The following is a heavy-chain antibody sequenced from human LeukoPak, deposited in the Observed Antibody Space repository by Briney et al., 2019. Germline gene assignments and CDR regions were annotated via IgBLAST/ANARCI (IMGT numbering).Heavy chain of an antibody. D-gene: IGHD6-19*01. CDR2: INHSGST. CDR1: GGSFSGYY. Sequence: SETLPLTCAVYGGSFSGYYWSWIRQPPGKGLEWIGEINHSGSTNYNPSLKSRVTISVDTSKNQFSLKLSSVTAADTAVYYCARGSSNSSGWSTPDQSYFDYWGQGTLVTVSS. CDR3: ARGSSNSSGWSTPDQSYFDY. V-gene: IGHV4-34*01. J-gene: IGHJ4*02.